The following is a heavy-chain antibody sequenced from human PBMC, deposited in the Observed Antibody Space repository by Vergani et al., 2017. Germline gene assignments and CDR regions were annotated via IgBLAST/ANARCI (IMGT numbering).Heavy chain of an antibody. J-gene: IGHJ4*02. CDR3: ASGPTIGGTKI. CDR1: GGSISSGSYY. CDR2: IYTSGST. Sequence: QVQLQESGPGLVKPSQTLSLTCTVSGGSISSGSYYWSWIRQPAGKGLEWSGRIYTSGSTNYNPSLKSRVTISVDTSKNQFSLKLSSVPAADTAVYYCASGPTIGGTKIWGQGTLVTVSS. V-gene: IGHV4-61*02. D-gene: IGHD1/OR15-1a*01.